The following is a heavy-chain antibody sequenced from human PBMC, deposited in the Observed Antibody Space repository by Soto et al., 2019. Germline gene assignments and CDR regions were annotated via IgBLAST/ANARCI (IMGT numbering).Heavy chain of an antibody. CDR1: GFTFSTYA. Sequence: GGSLRLSCAASGFTFSTYAMHWVRQAPGKGLEWVGFIRSKAYGGTTEYAAPVKGRFAISRDDSKNTVFLQMNSLKIEDSGVYYCASGTGKSDFDYWGLGTLVTVSS. V-gene: IGHV3-15*01. J-gene: IGHJ4*02. CDR2: IRSKAYGGTT. CDR3: ASGTGKSDFDY. D-gene: IGHD2-2*01.